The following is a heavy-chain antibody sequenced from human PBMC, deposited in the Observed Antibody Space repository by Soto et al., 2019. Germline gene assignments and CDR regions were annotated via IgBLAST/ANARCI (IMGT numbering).Heavy chain of an antibody. Sequence: EEQLVESGGGLVQPGGSLRLSCAASGFTFSSYWMHWVRQAPGKGLVWVSRINPGGSITAYADSVKGRFTISRDNAKNTLYLQMNSLRGDDTAVYYCARVPTGKYGVWNYWGQGTLVTVSP. J-gene: IGHJ4*02. D-gene: IGHD2-8*01. CDR2: INPGGSIT. V-gene: IGHV3-74*01. CDR1: GFTFSSYW. CDR3: ARVPTGKYGVWNY.